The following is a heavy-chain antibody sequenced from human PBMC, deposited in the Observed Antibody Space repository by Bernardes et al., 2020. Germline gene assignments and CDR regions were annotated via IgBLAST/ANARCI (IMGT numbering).Heavy chain of an antibody. Sequence: SETLSLTCTVSGGSFNNYYWSWIRQPPGKGLEWIGCVSYSGSTKYNPSLKSRVTISVDTSKNQLSLKLTSVIAADTAVYYCARDGVNWGNWFDPWGQGTLVTVSS. CDR3: ARDGVNWGNWFDP. CDR1: GGSFNNYY. D-gene: IGHD3-16*01. CDR2: VSYSGST. J-gene: IGHJ5*02. V-gene: IGHV4-59*01.